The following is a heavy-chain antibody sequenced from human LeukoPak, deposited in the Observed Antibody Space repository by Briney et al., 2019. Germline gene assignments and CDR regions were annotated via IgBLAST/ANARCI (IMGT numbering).Heavy chain of an antibody. D-gene: IGHD3/OR15-3a*01. CDR1: GGSISSNY. Sequence: SETLSLTCTVSGGSISSNYWSWIRQPPGKGLEWNGYIYYSGSTNYNPSLKSRVTISVDTAKNQVSLNLTSVSAADTAVYYCARQSADFWTDYAKNWFDPWGQGTLVTVSS. CDR3: ARQSADFWTDYAKNWFDP. J-gene: IGHJ5*02. CDR2: IYYSGST. V-gene: IGHV4-59*01.